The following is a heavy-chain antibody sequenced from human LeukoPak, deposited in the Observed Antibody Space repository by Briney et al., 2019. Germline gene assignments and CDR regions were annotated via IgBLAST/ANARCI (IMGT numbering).Heavy chain of an antibody. CDR1: GFTFSSYS. J-gene: IGHJ4*02. D-gene: IGHD2-8*02. CDR2: ISSSSSYI. V-gene: IGHV3-21*01. Sequence: GGSLRLSCAASGFTFSSYSMNWVRQAPGKGLEWVSSISSSSSYIYHADSVKGRFTISRDNAKNSLYLQMNSLRAEDTAVYYCARDPTGLHGYWGQGTLVTVSS. CDR3: ARDPTGLHGY.